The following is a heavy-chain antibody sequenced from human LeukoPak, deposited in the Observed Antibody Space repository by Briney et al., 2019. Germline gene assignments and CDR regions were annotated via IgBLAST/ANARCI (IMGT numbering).Heavy chain of an antibody. J-gene: IGHJ6*03. Sequence: ASVKVSCKASGYTFTSYSISWVRQAPGQGLEWMGWISAYNGNTNYAQKLQGRVTMTTDTSTSTAYMELRSLRSDDTAVYYCARDLQDYYYMDVWGKGTTVTVSS. CDR1: GYTFTSYS. V-gene: IGHV1-18*01. CDR3: ARDLQDYYYMDV. CDR2: ISAYNGNT.